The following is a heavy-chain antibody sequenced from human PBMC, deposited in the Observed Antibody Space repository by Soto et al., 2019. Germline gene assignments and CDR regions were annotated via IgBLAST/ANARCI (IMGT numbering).Heavy chain of an antibody. CDR2: ITFDGRNQ. D-gene: IGHD3-3*01. CDR1: GLTFSRSP. CDR3: EGGEIFEGGGLDV. Sequence: XGSLRLSCAASGLTFSRSPMHWVRQAPGKGLEWVAEITFDGRNQYFADSVRGRFTISRDNSENILYLQMTSLRPEDTAIYYCEGGEIFEGGGLDVWGQGTAVTVSS. J-gene: IGHJ6*02. V-gene: IGHV3-30*04.